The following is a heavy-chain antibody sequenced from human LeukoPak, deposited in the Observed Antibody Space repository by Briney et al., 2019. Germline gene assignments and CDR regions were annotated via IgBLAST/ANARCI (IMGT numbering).Heavy chain of an antibody. V-gene: IGHV1-8*01. CDR1: GYTFTSYD. D-gene: IGHD5-18*01. J-gene: IGHJ4*02. CDR2: MNPNSGNT. Sequence: VASVKVSCKASGYTFTSYDIHWVRQATGQGLEWMGWMNPNSGNTGYAQKFQGRVTMTRNTSISTAYMELSSLRSEDTAVYYCATSRQAIPRPGSFDYWGQGTLVTVSS. CDR3: ATSRQAIPRPGSFDY.